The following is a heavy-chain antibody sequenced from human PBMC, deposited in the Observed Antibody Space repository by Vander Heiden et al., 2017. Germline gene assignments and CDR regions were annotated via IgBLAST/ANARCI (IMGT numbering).Heavy chain of an antibody. CDR3: ARVGSGWYRRGYVEY. Sequence: QVQRVQSGAEVKKPGAPVKISCQSSAYTFGDSYIHWLRQVPGQGLEWLGWINPHTGDSSYAQTFQGRVTMTRDRGVTTTYLELHRLTMDDTAVYYCARVGSGWYRRGYVEYWGQGNLVTVSS. V-gene: IGHV1-2*02. D-gene: IGHD6-19*01. CDR2: INPHTGDS. J-gene: IGHJ4*02. CDR1: AYTFGDSY.